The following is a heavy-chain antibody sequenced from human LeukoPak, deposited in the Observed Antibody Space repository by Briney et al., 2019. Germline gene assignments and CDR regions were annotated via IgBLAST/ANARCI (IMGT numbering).Heavy chain of an antibody. CDR1: GYTFTSYD. Sequence: ASVKVSCKASGYTFTSYDINWVRQATGQGLEWMGWMNPNSGNTGYAQKFQGRVTMTKNTSISTAYMELSSLRSEDTAVYYCARGGRYSSSRGYYYYYYMDVWGKGTTVTVSS. J-gene: IGHJ6*03. V-gene: IGHV1-8*01. CDR2: MNPNSGNT. CDR3: ARGGRYSSSRGYYYYYYMDV. D-gene: IGHD6-6*01.